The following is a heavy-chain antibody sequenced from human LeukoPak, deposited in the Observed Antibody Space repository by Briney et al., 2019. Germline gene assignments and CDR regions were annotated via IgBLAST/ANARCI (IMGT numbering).Heavy chain of an antibody. CDR2: INPSGGST. CDR1: GYTFTSYY. CDR3: ARNRPVYGGVDY. D-gene: IGHD4-23*01. Sequence: ASVKVSCKASGYTFTSYYMHWVRQAPGQGLEWLGIINPSGGSTSYAQKFQGRVTMTRDTSTSTVYMELSSLRSEDTAVYYCARNRPVYGGVDYWGQGTLVTVSS. J-gene: IGHJ4*02. V-gene: IGHV1-46*01.